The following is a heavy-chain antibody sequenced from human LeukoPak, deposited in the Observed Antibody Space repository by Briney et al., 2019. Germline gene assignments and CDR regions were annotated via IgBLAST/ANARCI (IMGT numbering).Heavy chain of an antibody. CDR2: IVDTGVTT. J-gene: IGHJ4*02. CDR1: GFTFSIYA. V-gene: IGHV3-23*01. CDR3: AKVSRGFGRRENFDY. D-gene: IGHD2-2*01. Sequence: GGSLRLSCASSGFTFSIYAMSWVRQAPGKGLEWVSTIVDTGVTTYYANSVKGRFTISRDNSKDTLYLQMNSLRAEDTAIYYCAKVSRGFGRRENFDYWGQGTLVTVSS.